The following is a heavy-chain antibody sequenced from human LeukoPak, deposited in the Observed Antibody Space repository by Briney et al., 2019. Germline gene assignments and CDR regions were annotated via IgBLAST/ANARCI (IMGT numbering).Heavy chain of an antibody. Sequence: SETLSLTCTVSGGSISSGSYYWSWIRQPAGKGLEWIGRIYTSGSTNYNPSLKSRVTMSVDTSKNQFSLMLSSVTAADTAVYYCARNNGYSSGWYGWFDPWGQGTLVTVSS. V-gene: IGHV4-61*02. CDR1: GGSISSGSYY. D-gene: IGHD6-19*01. CDR2: IYTSGST. CDR3: ARNNGYSSGWYGWFDP. J-gene: IGHJ5*02.